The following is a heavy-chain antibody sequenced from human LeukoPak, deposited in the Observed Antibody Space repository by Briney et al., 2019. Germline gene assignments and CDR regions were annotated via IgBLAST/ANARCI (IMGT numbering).Heavy chain of an antibody. CDR1: GYTLTELS. Sequence: GASVKVSCKVSGYTLTELSMHWVRQAPGKGLEWMGGFDPEDGETIYAQKFQGRVTMTEDTSADTAYMELSSLRSEDTAVYYCARAPYDYDILTGLPEPYYFDYWGQGTLVTVSS. D-gene: IGHD3-9*01. V-gene: IGHV1-24*01. J-gene: IGHJ4*02. CDR3: ARAPYDYDILTGLPEPYYFDY. CDR2: FDPEDGET.